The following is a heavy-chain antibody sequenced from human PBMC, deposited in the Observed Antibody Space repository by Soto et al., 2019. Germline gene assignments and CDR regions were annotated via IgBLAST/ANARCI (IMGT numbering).Heavy chain of an antibody. CDR1: GDTFSNYA. CDR2: IIPILGTA. J-gene: IGHJ4*02. D-gene: IGHD3-3*01. CDR3: AGGAGIFGVVAFDY. Sequence: QVHLVQSGAEMKKPGSSVKVSCKASGDTFSNYAISWVRQAPGQGLEWMGVIIPILGTANYAQKFQGRVTSTADAAVTTAYMELRSLSSEATAVYYCAGGAGIFGVVAFDYWCQGTLVTVSS. V-gene: IGHV1-69*01.